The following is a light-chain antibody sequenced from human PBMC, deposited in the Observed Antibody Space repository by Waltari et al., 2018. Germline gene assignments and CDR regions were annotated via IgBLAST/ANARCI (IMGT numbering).Light chain of an antibody. V-gene: IGKV4-1*01. CDR3: QQFYNSPYT. CDR1: QSVLYNKNY. Sequence: DIVMTQSPDSLAVSLGERATINCRSSQSVLYNKNYLAWYQQKPGQPPKLLIYWASTRESGVPDRFSGSGSGTDFTLTISSLQAEDVAVYYCQQFYNSPYTFGKGTRLEIK. CDR2: WAS. J-gene: IGKJ2*01.